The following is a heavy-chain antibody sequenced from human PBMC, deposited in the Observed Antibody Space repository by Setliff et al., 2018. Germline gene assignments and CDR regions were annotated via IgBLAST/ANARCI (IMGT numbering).Heavy chain of an antibody. D-gene: IGHD3-3*01. CDR1: GGSISSYY. CDR2: INHSGST. CDR3: ARHGLQFLEWLSAFDY. Sequence: SSETLSLTCTVSGGSISSYYWSWIRQPPGKGLEWIGEINHSGSTNYNPSLKSRVTISVDTSKNQFSLKLTSVTAADTAVYYCARHGLQFLEWLSAFDYWGQGTLVTVSS. J-gene: IGHJ4*02. V-gene: IGHV4-59*08.